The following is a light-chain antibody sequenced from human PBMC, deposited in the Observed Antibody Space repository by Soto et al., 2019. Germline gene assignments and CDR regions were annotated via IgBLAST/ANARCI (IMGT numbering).Light chain of an antibody. Sequence: DIQMTQSPSARSAFVVDRVTITFRASQGISNYLVWFQQKPGKVPKRLIYDASSLQTGVPSRFSGSGSGTEFTLTISSLQPEDFATYYCLQHKSYPITFGQGTRLEIK. J-gene: IGKJ5*01. CDR1: QGISNY. V-gene: IGKV1-17*03. CDR2: DAS. CDR3: LQHKSYPIT.